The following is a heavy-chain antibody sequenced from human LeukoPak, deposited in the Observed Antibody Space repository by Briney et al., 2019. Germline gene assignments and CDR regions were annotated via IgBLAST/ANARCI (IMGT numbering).Heavy chain of an antibody. Sequence: SETLSLTCAVYGGSFSGYYWSWIRQPPGKGLEWIGRICTSGSTNYNPSLKSRVTISVDTSKNQFSLKLSSVTAADTAVYYCARGRSPVVPAAIARFHYYYYMDVWGKGTTVTVSS. CDR2: ICTSGST. V-gene: IGHV4-59*10. CDR3: ARGRSPVVPAAIARFHYYYYMDV. CDR1: GGSFSGYY. D-gene: IGHD2-2*02. J-gene: IGHJ6*03.